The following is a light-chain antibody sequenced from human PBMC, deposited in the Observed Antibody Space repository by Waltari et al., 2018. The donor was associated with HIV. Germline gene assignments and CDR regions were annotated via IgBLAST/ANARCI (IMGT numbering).Light chain of an antibody. J-gene: IGLJ2*01. CDR1: SSNIGADYD. V-gene: IGLV1-40*01. Sequence: QSVLTQPPSVSGAPGQRVTISCTGGSSNIGADYDVHWYQQIPGTAPKLLIAGNKNRPSGVPDRVSSSKSGTSAALAITGLQAEDEADYFCQSYDRGLSASVVFGGGTKLTVL. CDR3: QSYDRGLSASVV. CDR2: GNK.